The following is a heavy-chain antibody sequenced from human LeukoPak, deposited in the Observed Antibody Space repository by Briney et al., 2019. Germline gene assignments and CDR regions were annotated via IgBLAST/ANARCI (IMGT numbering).Heavy chain of an antibody. CDR1: GFTFSNFW. V-gene: IGHV3-74*01. J-gene: IGHJ4*02. Sequence: GGSLRLSCAASGFTFSNFWMHWVRQAPGKGLVWVALIYGDGSFTRYADSVKGRFTISRDNAKNTVYLQMSSLRVEDTAVYYCVRERNNFWSGHHSIFDSWGQGTLVTVSS. CDR2: IYGDGSFT. D-gene: IGHD3-3*01. CDR3: VRERNNFWSGHHSIFDS.